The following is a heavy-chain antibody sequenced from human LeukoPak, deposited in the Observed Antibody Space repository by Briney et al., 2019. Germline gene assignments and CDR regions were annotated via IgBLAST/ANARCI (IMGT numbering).Heavy chain of an antibody. CDR2: IYYSGST. CDR3: ARDAEDSGPNFDY. CDR1: GGSISSYY. V-gene: IGHV4-59*01. J-gene: IGHJ4*02. D-gene: IGHD5-12*01. Sequence: PSETLSLTCTVSGGSISSYYWSWIRQPPGKGLEWIGYIYYSGSTNYNPSLKSRVTISVDTSKSQFSLKLSSVTAADTAVYYCARDAEDSGPNFDYWGQGTLVTVSS.